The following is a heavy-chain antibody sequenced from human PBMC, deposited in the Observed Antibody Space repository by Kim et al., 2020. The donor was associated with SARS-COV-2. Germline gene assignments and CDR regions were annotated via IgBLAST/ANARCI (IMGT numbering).Heavy chain of an antibody. CDR3: AREGVGGYEYFDY. Sequence: GGSLRLSCAASGFTVSSNYMSWIRQAPGKGLEWVAIIYTGGNTYYSDSVKDRFTISRDKSKNTLFLQMNNLRGEDTALYFCAREGVGGYEYFDYWGQGTQLNVSS. D-gene: IGHD5-12*01. CDR2: IYTGGNT. CDR1: GFTVSSNY. V-gene: IGHV3-66*01. J-gene: IGHJ4*02.